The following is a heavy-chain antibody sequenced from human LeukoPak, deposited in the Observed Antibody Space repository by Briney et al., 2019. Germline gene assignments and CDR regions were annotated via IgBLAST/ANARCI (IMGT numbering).Heavy chain of an antibody. Sequence: PSESLSLTCTVSGGSISSYYWSWIRQPPGKGLEWIGYLYYSGNTNYNPSLKSRVTISVDTSKNQFSLKLSSVTAADTAVYYCARHGAFYYFDYWGQGTLVTVSS. CDR2: LYYSGNT. CDR3: ARHGAFYYFDY. CDR1: GGSISSYY. D-gene: IGHD1-26*01. J-gene: IGHJ4*02. V-gene: IGHV4-59*08.